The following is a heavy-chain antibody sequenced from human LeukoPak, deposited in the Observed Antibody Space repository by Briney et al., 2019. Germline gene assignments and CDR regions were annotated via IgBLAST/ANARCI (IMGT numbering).Heavy chain of an antibody. Sequence: GGSLRLSCAASGFRFSDYWMSWVRQAPGKGLEWVANMNQDGSGKYYVDSVKGRFTISRDNAKNSLYLQMNSLRAEDTALYYCARDHLISSAGNDYWGPGTLVTVSS. J-gene: IGHJ4*02. CDR2: MNQDGSGK. CDR3: ARDHLISSAGNDY. V-gene: IGHV3-7*01. D-gene: IGHD6-13*01. CDR1: GFRFSDYW.